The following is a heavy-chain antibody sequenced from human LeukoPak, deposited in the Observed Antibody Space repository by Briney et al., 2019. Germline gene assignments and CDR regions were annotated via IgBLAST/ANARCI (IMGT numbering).Heavy chain of an antibody. V-gene: IGHV3-74*01. CDR2: IHSDGTST. D-gene: IGHD6-19*01. Sequence: GGSLRLSCAASGFTFSSYWMHWVRHAPGKGLVWVSRIHSDGTSTSYADSVKGRFTISRDNARNMLYLQMNSLRAEDTAVYYCARGGSGCFDYWGQGTLVTVSS. CDR3: ARGGSGCFDY. J-gene: IGHJ4*02. CDR1: GFTFSSYW.